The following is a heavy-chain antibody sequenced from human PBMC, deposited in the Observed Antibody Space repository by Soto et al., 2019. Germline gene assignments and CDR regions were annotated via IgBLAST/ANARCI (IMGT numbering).Heavy chain of an antibody. D-gene: IGHD1-1*01. Sequence: ASVKVSCKASGYTFTSYDINWVRQATGQGLEWMGWMNPNSGNTGYAQKFQGRVTMTRNTSISTAYMELSGLRSEDTAVYYGAGGPGRTTGTTPAGNYYMDVWGKGTTVTVSS. J-gene: IGHJ6*03. V-gene: IGHV1-8*01. CDR2: MNPNSGNT. CDR1: GYTFTSYD. CDR3: AGGPGRTTGTTPAGNYYMDV.